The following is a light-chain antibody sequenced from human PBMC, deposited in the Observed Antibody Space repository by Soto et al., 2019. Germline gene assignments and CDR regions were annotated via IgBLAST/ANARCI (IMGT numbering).Light chain of an antibody. Sequence: EIVLTQSPGTLSLSPGERATLSCRASQSVGNNYLAWYQQKPGQAPRFLIYDASSRATGIPDMFSGSGSGTDFTLTISRLEPEDFAVYYCEQYGSTPLTFGGGTKVEIK. CDR3: EQYGSTPLT. CDR1: QSVGNNY. CDR2: DAS. V-gene: IGKV3-20*01. J-gene: IGKJ4*01.